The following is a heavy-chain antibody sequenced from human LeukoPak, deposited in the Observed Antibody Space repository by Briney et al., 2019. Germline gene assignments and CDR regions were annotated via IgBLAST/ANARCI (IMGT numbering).Heavy chain of an antibody. J-gene: IGHJ6*02. V-gene: IGHV3-74*01. CDR2: INPDGSDT. Sequence: PGGSLRLSCEASKFTFGSFWMNWVRLVPGKGLLRVSRINPDGSDTEYADSVKGRFTVSRDNARNTLYLEMRSLSVQDSGLYYCARVRNGYSSGLDVWGPGTWVTVSS. CDR3: ARVRNGYSSGLDV. CDR1: KFTFGSFW. D-gene: IGHD2-15*01.